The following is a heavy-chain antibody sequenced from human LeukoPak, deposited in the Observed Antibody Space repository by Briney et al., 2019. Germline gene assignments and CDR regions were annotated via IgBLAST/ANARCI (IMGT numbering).Heavy chain of an antibody. Sequence: PSETLSLTCTVSGYSIRSGYYWGWIRQPPRKGPEWIGSIYHSGSTYYNPSLKSRVTISVDTSKNQFSLKLRSVTAADTAVYYCARDGSLWFGESTNWFDPWGQGILVTVSS. J-gene: IGHJ5*02. CDR3: ARDGSLWFGESTNWFDP. V-gene: IGHV4-38-2*02. CDR2: IYHSGST. D-gene: IGHD3-10*01. CDR1: GYSIRSGYY.